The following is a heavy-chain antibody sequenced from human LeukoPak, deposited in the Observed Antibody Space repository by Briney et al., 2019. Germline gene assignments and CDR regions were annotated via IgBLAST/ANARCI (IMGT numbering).Heavy chain of an antibody. CDR2: IQNDASTE. CDR3: ARELSQIVWGGLDY. Sequence: GGSLRLSCAASGFIFSHYGMHWVRQAPGKGLEWVAVIQNDASTENFADSVKGRFTISRDNSKNTVILQMNSVRVEDTAVYYCARELSQIVWGGLDYGGQGTLVSVSS. D-gene: IGHD2-21*01. V-gene: IGHV3-33*05. J-gene: IGHJ4*02. CDR1: GFIFSHYG.